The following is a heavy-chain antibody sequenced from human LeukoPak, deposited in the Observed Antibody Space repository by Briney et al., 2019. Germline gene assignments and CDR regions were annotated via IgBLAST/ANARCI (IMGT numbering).Heavy chain of an antibody. Sequence: GGSLRLSCAASGFTLSSYSMHWVRQAPGKGLEWVAGISYDGSSKYYADSVKGRFTISRDNSKNTLYLQMNSLRVEDTAVYYCARDPGYNYSFDYWGQGTLVTVSS. V-gene: IGHV3-30-3*01. D-gene: IGHD1-1*01. CDR2: ISYDGSSK. CDR1: GFTLSSYS. CDR3: ARDPGYNYSFDY. J-gene: IGHJ4*02.